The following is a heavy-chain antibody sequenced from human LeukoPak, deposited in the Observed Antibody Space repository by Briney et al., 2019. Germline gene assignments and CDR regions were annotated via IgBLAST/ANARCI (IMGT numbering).Heavy chain of an antibody. Sequence: GESLMISCKGSGYSFTSYCIGWVRQMPGKGLEWMGIIYPGDSDTRYSPSFQGQVTISADKSISTAYLQWSSLKASDTAMYYCARFRLWRAAAGSGYFDYWGQGTLVTVSS. CDR1: GYSFTSYC. D-gene: IGHD6-13*01. CDR2: IYPGDSDT. V-gene: IGHV5-51*01. CDR3: ARFRLWRAAAGSGYFDY. J-gene: IGHJ4*02.